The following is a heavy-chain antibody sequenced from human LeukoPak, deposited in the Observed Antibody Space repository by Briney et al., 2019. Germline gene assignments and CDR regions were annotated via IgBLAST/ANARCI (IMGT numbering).Heavy chain of an antibody. CDR2: MNPSGGST. V-gene: IGHV1-46*01. CDR1: GYIFPNYY. D-gene: IGHD6-19*01. CDR3: AKQYSSGWYGGNWFDP. J-gene: IGHJ5*02. Sequence: ASVKVSCKASGYIFPNYYIHWVRQAPGQGLEWMGIMNPSGGSTSYAQKLQGRVTMTRDTSTSTVYMELSSLTSEDTAVYFCAKQYSSGWYGGNWFDPWGQGTLVTVSS.